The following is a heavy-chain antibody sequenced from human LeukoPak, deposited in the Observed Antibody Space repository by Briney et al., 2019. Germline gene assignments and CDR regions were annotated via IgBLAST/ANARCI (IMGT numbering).Heavy chain of an antibody. V-gene: IGHV3-23*01. CDR1: GFTFSSYA. CDR3: AKDRQWLYYFDY. CDR2: ISGSGGST. Sequence: GGSLRLSCAASGFTFSSYAMSWVRQAPGKGLEWVSAISGSGGSTYYADSVTGRFTISKDNSKNTLYLQMNSLRAEDTAVYYCAKDRQWLYYFDYWGQGTLVTVSS. J-gene: IGHJ4*02. D-gene: IGHD6-19*01.